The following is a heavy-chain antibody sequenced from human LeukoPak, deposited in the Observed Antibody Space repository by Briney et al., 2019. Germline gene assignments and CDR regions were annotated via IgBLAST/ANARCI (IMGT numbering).Heavy chain of an antibody. D-gene: IGHD3-10*02. V-gene: IGHV3-23*01. CDR2: ISGSGGST. Sequence: GGTLRLSCAASGFTFSSYGMSWVRQAPGKGLEWVSSISGSGGSTYYADSVKGRFTISRDNSKNTLYLQMNSLRAEDTAVYSCEELGITMLGGVWGKGPTVTISS. J-gene: IGHJ6*04. CDR3: EELGITMLGGV. CDR1: GFTFSSYG.